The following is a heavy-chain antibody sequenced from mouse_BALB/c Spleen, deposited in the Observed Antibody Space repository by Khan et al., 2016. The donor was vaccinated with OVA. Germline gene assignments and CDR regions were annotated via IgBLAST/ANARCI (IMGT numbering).Heavy chain of an antibody. CDR3: ARWPRGY. Sequence: VQLKQSGAELVKPGASVKLSCTASGFNIKDNYMHWVKQRPEQGLEWIGRIDPANGNTEYDPKFQGKATITADTSSNTAYLQLSSLTSEDPAVYYLARWPRGYWAQGTTLTVSS. CDR1: GFNIKDNY. V-gene: IGHV14-3*02. J-gene: IGHJ2*01. CDR2: IDPANGNT.